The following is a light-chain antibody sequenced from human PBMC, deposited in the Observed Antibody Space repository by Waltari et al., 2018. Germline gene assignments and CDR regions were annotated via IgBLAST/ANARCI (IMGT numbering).Light chain of an antibody. Sequence: QSALTQPASVSGSPGQSITISCTGTSRDIGGYNYVPWYQQHPGKAPKLVIYDVSNRPSGVSNRFSGSKSSNTASLTISGLQADDEAHYYCSSYTATSSTLDVFGSGAKVTVL. V-gene: IGLV2-14*03. CDR2: DVS. CDR1: SRDIGGYNY. CDR3: SSYTATSSTLDV. J-gene: IGLJ6*01.